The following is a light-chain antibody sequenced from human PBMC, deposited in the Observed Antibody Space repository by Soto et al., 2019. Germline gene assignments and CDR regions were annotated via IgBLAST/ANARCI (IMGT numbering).Light chain of an antibody. CDR1: QSVSSSF. CDR2: GAS. Sequence: EIVLTQSPGTLSLSPGERATLSCRASQSVSSSFLAWYQQKPGQAPRLLIYGASNRATGIPDRFSGSGSGTDFTLTISRREPEDFAVYYCQQYVTSPWAFGQGTKVAI. V-gene: IGKV3-20*01. J-gene: IGKJ1*01. CDR3: QQYVTSPWA.